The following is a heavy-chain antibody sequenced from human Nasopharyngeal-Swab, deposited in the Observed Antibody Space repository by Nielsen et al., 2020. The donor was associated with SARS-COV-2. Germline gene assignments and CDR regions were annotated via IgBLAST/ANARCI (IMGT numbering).Heavy chain of an antibody. CDR1: GFTFSSYA. CDR2: ISGSGGST. D-gene: IGHD1-26*01. J-gene: IGHJ3*02. CDR3: TRYAGRSGSNFGEDAFDI. Sequence: GGSLRLSCAASGFTFSSYAMSWVRQAPGKGLEWVSAISGSGGSTYYADSLEGRFTISRDNAKNSLYLQMNSLRAEDTAVYYCTRYAGRSGSNFGEDAFDIWGQGTLVTVSS. V-gene: IGHV3-23*01.